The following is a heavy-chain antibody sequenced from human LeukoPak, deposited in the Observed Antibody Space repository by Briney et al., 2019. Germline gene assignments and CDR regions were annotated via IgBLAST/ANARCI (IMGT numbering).Heavy chain of an antibody. V-gene: IGHV4-61*02. CDR3: ARDLEYSSSWDWFDP. D-gene: IGHD6-6*01. Sequence: SETLSLTCTVSGGSISSGSCYWSWIRQPAGKGLEWVGRIYTSGSTNYNPSLKSRVTISVDTSKNQFSLKLSSVTAADTAVYYCARDLEYSSSWDWFDPWGQGTLVTVSS. CDR2: IYTSGST. J-gene: IGHJ5*02. CDR1: GGSISSGSCY.